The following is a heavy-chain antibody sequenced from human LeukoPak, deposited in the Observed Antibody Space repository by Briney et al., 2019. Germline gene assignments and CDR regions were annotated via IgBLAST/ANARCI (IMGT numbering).Heavy chain of an antibody. Sequence: GGSLRLSCAASGFTFSSYWMHWVRQVPGKGLVWVSRINSDGSSTSYADSVKGRITISRDNAKNTLYLQMNSLRPEDTAVYYCAKDARRTFGLSSGLYRGSYYFDYWGQGTLVTVSS. J-gene: IGHJ4*02. V-gene: IGHV3-74*01. D-gene: IGHD6-19*01. CDR1: GFTFSSYW. CDR2: INSDGSST. CDR3: AKDARRTFGLSSGLYRGSYYFDY.